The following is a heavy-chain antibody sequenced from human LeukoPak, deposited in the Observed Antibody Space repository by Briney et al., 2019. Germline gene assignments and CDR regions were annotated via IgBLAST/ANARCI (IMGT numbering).Heavy chain of an antibody. Sequence: PGGSLRLSCAASGFTFSIYSMNWVRQAPGKGLEWVSCISSSSSHIYYLDSVKGRFTISRDNAMNSLYLQMNSLTAEDTAVYFCARDLRGLDAFDIWGQGTMVTVSS. V-gene: IGHV3-21*01. CDR1: GFTFSIYS. CDR3: ARDLRGLDAFDI. CDR2: ISSSSSHI. J-gene: IGHJ3*02.